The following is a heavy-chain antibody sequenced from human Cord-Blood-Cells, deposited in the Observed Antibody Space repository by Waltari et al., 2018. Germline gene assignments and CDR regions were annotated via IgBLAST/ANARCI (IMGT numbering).Heavy chain of an antibody. CDR3: AREGSSGSYYYFDY. Sequence: QVQLVESGGGLVKPGGSLRLSCADSGFTFNAYYIRWFGQAPGKGLGWVSYISSSGSTIYYADSVKGRFTISRDNAKNSLYLQMNSLRAEDTAVYYCAREGSSGSYYYFDYWGQGTLVTVSS. CDR2: ISSSGSTI. V-gene: IGHV3-11*04. J-gene: IGHJ4*02. D-gene: IGHD1-26*01. CDR1: GFTFNAYY.